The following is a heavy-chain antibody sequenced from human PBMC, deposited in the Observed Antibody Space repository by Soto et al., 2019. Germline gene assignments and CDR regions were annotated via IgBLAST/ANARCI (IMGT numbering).Heavy chain of an antibody. D-gene: IGHD2-21*02. Sequence: QVQLVQSGAEVKKPGSSVKVSCKASGGTFSSYAISCVRQAPGQGLEWMGGIIPILGTANYAQKFQGRGTLAADEPTSTAYMGRGSLRSEDTAVCYCARQGDPEGHYVCFMDVWLKGTTVTLSS. CDR3: ARQGDPEGHYVCFMDV. V-gene: IGHV1-69*12. CDR1: GGTFSSYA. CDR2: IIPILGTA. J-gene: IGHJ6*01.